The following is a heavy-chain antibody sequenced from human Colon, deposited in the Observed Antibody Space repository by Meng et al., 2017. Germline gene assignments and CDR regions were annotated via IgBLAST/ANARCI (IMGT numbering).Heavy chain of an antibody. D-gene: IGHD6-13*01. CDR2: SNTKTGNP. CDR1: GYLFSYYA. J-gene: IGHJ4*02. V-gene: IGHV7-4-1*02. CDR3: AREGGDSWIDY. Sequence: QVQLVQSGTEVKKPGASVEVTCKTSGYLFSYYAMNWVRQAPGRGLEWMGWSNTKTGNPTYAQAFTGRFVFSLDTSVSTAYLQINDLKADDTAVYYCAREGGDSWIDYWGQGTLVTVSS.